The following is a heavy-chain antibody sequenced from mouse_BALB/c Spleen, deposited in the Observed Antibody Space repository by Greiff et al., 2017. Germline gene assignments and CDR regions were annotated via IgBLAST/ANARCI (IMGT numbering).Heavy chain of an antibody. V-gene: IGHV1-26*01. D-gene: IGHD1-2*01. Sequence: EVQLQQSGPELVKPGASVKISCKASGYSFTGYYMHWVKQSHVKSLEWIGRINPYNGATSYNQNFKDKASLTVDKSSSTAYMELHSLTSEDSAVYYCAREVHYYGYFDSWGQGTTLTVSS. CDR1: GYSFTGYY. CDR3: AREVHYYGYFDS. CDR2: INPYNGAT. J-gene: IGHJ2*01.